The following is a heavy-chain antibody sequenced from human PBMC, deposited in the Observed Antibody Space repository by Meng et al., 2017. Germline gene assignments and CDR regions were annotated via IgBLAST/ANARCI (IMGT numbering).Heavy chain of an antibody. CDR1: GFTVSCNY. CDR3: ARDRDGYNWFDP. CDR2: IYSGGST. D-gene: IGHD5-24*01. V-gene: IGHV3-66*02. Sequence: LVHSGRGFVPARWSLILSCASPGFTVSCNYLSWVRQAPGKGLEWVSVIYSGGSTYYADAVKGRFTISRDNSKNTLYLQMNSLRAEDTAVYYCARDRDGYNWFDPWGQGTLVTVSS. J-gene: IGHJ5*02.